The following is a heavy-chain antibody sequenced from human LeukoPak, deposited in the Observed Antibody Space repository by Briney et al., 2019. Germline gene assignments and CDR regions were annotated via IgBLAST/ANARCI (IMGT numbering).Heavy chain of an antibody. J-gene: IGHJ4*02. Sequence: PGGSLRLSCAASGFTFSNAWMSWVRQAPGKGLEWVGRIKSKTDGGTTDYAAPVKGRFTISRDDSKNTLYLQMNSLKTEDTAVYYCISLYSSLSGEVDYWGQGTLVTVSS. CDR2: IKSKTDGGTT. CDR1: GFTFSNAW. V-gene: IGHV3-15*01. CDR3: ISLYSSLSGEVDY. D-gene: IGHD6-13*01.